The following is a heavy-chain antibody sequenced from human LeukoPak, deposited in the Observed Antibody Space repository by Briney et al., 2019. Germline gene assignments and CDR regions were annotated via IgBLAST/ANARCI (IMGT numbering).Heavy chain of an antibody. Sequence: SETLSLTCTVSGGSISSSSYYWGWIRQPPGKGLEWIGSIYYSGSTYYNPSLKSRVTISVDTSKNQFSLKLSSVTAADTAVYYCASYSGSSSSYYYYYYMDVWGKGTTVTVSS. CDR2: IYYSGST. D-gene: IGHD1-26*01. V-gene: IGHV4-39*01. CDR3: ASYSGSSSSYYYYYYMDV. CDR1: GGSISSSSYY. J-gene: IGHJ6*03.